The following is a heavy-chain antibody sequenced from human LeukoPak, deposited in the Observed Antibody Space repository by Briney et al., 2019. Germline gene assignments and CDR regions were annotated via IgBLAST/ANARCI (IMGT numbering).Heavy chain of an antibody. Sequence: PGGSLRLSCAASGFTFSSYGMSWVRQAPGKGLEWVSGISGSGGSTYYADSVKGRFTISRDNSKNTLYLQMNSLRAEDTAVYYCAKYVEQPHYFDYWGQGTLVTVSS. CDR2: ISGSGGST. CDR1: GFTFSSYG. J-gene: IGHJ4*02. D-gene: IGHD6-13*01. V-gene: IGHV3-23*01. CDR3: AKYVEQPHYFDY.